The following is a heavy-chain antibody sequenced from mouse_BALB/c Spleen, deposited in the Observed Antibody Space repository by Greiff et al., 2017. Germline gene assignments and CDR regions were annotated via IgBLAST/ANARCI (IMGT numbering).Heavy chain of an antibody. Sequence: QVTLKECGPELVRPGVSVKISCKGSGYTFTDYAMHWVKQSHAKSLEWIGVISTYYGNTNYNQKFKGKATMTVDKSSSTAYMELARLTSEDSAIYYCARAYRYDGVSYAMDYWGQGTSVTVSS. D-gene: IGHD2-14*01. V-gene: IGHV1-67*01. J-gene: IGHJ4*01. CDR2: ISTYYGNT. CDR3: ARAYRYDGVSYAMDY. CDR1: GYTFTDYA.